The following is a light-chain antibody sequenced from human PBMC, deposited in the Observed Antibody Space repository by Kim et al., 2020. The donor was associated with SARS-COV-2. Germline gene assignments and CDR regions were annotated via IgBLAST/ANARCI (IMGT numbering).Light chain of an antibody. J-gene: IGLJ2*01. CDR1: SGYNGGPYE. CDR2: GDR. CDR3: QAYDSGDVV. Sequence: TASTCGSGYNGGPYEAWYRQRQLAGPTPKLLDNGDRPRPSGDPDRFSGSKSGASASLASTGPQGEDEDDYCCQAYDSGDVVFGGGTQLTVL. V-gene: IGLV1-40*03.